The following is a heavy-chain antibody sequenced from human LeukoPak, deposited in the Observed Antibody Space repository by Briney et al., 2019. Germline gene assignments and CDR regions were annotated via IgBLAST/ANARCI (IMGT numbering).Heavy chain of an antibody. CDR3: ASSLAVAGTEADY. Sequence: GASVKVSCKASGRTFSSYAISWVRQAPGQGLEWMGGIIPIFGTANYAQKFQGRVTITADKSTSTAYMELSSLRSEDTAVYYCASSLAVAGTEADYWGQGTLVTVSS. CDR2: IIPIFGTA. D-gene: IGHD6-19*01. V-gene: IGHV1-69*06. J-gene: IGHJ4*02. CDR1: GRTFSSYA.